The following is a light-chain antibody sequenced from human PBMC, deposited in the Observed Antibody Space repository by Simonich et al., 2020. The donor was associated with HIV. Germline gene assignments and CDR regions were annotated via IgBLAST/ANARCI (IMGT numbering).Light chain of an antibody. CDR1: SSDVGGYNY. V-gene: IGLV2-14*03. J-gene: IGLJ2*01. CDR2: DVS. CDR3: SSYRSSNTVV. Sequence: QSALTQPASVSGSPGQPITIPCTGTSSDVGGYNYVSWYQQHPGKAPKVMIYDVSNRPSGVSNRFSGSKSGNTASLTISGLQAEDEADYYCSSYRSSNTVVFGGGTKLTVL.